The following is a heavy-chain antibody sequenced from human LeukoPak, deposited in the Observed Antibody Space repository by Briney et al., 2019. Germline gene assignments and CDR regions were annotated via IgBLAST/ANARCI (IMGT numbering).Heavy chain of an antibody. J-gene: IGHJ4*02. D-gene: IGHD6-19*01. CDR1: GFTLSSRW. CDR3: ARGDSSGGLDY. V-gene: IGHV3-7*03. CDR2: INRDGSEK. Sequence: GGSLRLSCVVSGFTLSSRWMMWVRQAPGKGLEWMTNINRDGSEKNYVDSVKGRFTITRDNAENSLYLQMNSLKVEDTAIYYCARGDSSGGLDYWGQGTLVTVSS.